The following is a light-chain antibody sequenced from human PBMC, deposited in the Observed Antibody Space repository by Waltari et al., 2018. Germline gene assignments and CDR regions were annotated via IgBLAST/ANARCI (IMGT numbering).Light chain of an antibody. CDR3: QQSYSTPL. CDR1: QSINRY. J-gene: IGKJ2*01. CDR2: AAS. Sequence: DMQMTQSPSSLSAFVVDRVTITCRPSQSINRYLNWYQQQPGKAPKPLSYAASSLQSGVPSRFSGSGTGTDFTLTISSLQHEDFATYYCQQSYSTPLFGQGTKLEIK. V-gene: IGKV1-39*01.